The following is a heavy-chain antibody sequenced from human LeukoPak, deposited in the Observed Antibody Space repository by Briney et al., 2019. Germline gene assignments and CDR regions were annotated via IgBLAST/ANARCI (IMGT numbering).Heavy chain of an antibody. CDR3: ARTAGYSSGWYGAIDY. J-gene: IGHJ4*02. D-gene: IGHD6-19*01. CDR2: IYYSGST. CDR1: GGSISSYY. V-gene: IGHV4-59*01. Sequence: PSETLSLTCTVSGGSISSYYWGWIRQPPGKGLEWIGYIYYSGSTNYNPSLKSRVTISVDTSKNQFSLKLSSVTAADTAVYYCARTAGYSSGWYGAIDYWGQGTLVTVSS.